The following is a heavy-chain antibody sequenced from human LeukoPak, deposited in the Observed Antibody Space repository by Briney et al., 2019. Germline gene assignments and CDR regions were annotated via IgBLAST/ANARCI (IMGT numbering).Heavy chain of an antibody. D-gene: IGHD2-8*01. V-gene: IGHV1-3*01. CDR3: ARESVYGRRFDP. CDR2: INAGNGNT. J-gene: IGHJ5*02. Sequence: GASVKVSCKASGYTFTICAVHWVRQAPGQRLEWMGWINAGNGNTKYSQKFQGRVTITRDTSASTVYMELSSLRSEDTAVYYCARESVYGRRFDPWGQGTLVTVSS. CDR1: GYTFTICA.